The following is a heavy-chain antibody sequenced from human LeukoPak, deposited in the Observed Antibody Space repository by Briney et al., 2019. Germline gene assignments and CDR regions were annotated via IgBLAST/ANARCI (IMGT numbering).Heavy chain of an antibody. J-gene: IGHJ4*02. Sequence: GGSLRLSCSASGFTFSSYAIHWVRQAPGKGLEYVSAITGNGGSTYYADSVKGRFTISRDNAKNSLYLQMNSLRAEDTAVYYCARVRCSGGGCFYNFDYWGQGSLVTVSS. CDR1: GFTFSSYA. D-gene: IGHD2-15*01. CDR2: ITGNGGST. CDR3: ARVRCSGGGCFYNFDY. V-gene: IGHV3-64*04.